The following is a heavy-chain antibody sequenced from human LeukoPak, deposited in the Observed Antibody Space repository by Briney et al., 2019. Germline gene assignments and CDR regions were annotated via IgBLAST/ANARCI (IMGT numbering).Heavy chain of an antibody. D-gene: IGHD6-19*01. CDR2: INPNSGGT. Sequence: ASVKVSCKASGYTFTGYYMHWVRQAPGQGPEWMGWINPNSGGTNYAQKFQGRVTMTRDTSLSTVYMELSRLRSDDTAVYYCATQATSGWHFSWGQGSLVTVSS. J-gene: IGHJ5*02. V-gene: IGHV1-2*02. CDR3: ATQATSGWHFS. CDR1: GYTFTGYY.